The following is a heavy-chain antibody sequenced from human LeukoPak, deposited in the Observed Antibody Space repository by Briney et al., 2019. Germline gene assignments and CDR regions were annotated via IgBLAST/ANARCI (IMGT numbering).Heavy chain of an antibody. J-gene: IGHJ6*02. CDR3: ARDRMRRGYYYDSNYGMDV. V-gene: IGHV4-31*03. CDR1: GGSISSGGYY. D-gene: IGHD3-22*01. CDR2: IYYSGST. Sequence: PSETLSLTCTVSGGSISSGGYYWSWIRQHPGKGLEWIGYIYYSGSTYYNPSLKSRVTISVDTSKNQFPLKLSSVTAADTAVYYCARDRMRRGYYYDSNYGMDVWGQGTTVTVSS.